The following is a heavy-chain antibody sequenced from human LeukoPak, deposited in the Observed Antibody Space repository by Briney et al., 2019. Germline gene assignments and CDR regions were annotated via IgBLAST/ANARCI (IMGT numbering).Heavy chain of an antibody. Sequence: PSETLSLTCTVSGGSIRNYYWSWIRQPPGKGLEWIGNIYYSGSTHHNPSLKSRVTISVDTSKNQFSLKLSSVTAADTAVYYCARGHYGASLDYWGQGTLVTVSS. CDR2: IYYSGST. D-gene: IGHD4-17*01. CDR1: GGSIRNYY. CDR3: ARGHYGASLDY. J-gene: IGHJ4*02. V-gene: IGHV4-59*12.